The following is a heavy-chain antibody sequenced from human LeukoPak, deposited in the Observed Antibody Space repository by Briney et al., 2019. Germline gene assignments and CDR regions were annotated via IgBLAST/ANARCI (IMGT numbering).Heavy chain of an antibody. CDR2: INHSGST. Sequence: SETLSLTCAVYGGSFSGYYWSWIRQPPGKGLDWIGEINHSGSTNYNPSLKSRVTISVDTSKNQFSLKLSSVTAADTAVYYCARHGSDFWSGYYRDNWFDPWGQGTLVTVSS. J-gene: IGHJ5*02. CDR1: GGSFSGYY. D-gene: IGHD3-3*01. CDR3: ARHGSDFWSGYYRDNWFDP. V-gene: IGHV4-34*01.